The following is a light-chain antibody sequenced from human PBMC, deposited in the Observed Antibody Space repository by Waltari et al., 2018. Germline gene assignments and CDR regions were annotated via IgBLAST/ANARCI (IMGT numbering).Light chain of an antibody. Sequence: QSALTQPAPVSGSPGQSIPIPFTGTHSHLGRFKYVPCYQQLPAKAPKLLRLDVTKRPSGVSNRFSGSKSASTASLTISGLQAEDEATYYCMSYTSASTYVLFGGGTNLTVL. V-gene: IGLV2-14*03. CDR3: MSYTSASTYVL. CDR2: DVT. J-gene: IGLJ2*01. CDR1: HSHLGRFKY.